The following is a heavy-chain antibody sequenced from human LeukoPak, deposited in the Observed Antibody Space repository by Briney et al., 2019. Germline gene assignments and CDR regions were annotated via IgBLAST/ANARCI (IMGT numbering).Heavy chain of an antibody. Sequence: PGRSLRLSCAASGFSFSDYGMHWVRQAPGKGLEWVAVIWYDGSNQYYADSVKGRFTVSRDNSKNTLYLQMDSLRAEDTAVYFCARDRLSTYDYFDTWGQGTLSPSPQ. CDR1: GFSFSDYG. D-gene: IGHD2-21*01. J-gene: IGHJ4*02. CDR2: IWYDGSNQ. CDR3: ARDRLSTYDYFDT. V-gene: IGHV3-33*01.